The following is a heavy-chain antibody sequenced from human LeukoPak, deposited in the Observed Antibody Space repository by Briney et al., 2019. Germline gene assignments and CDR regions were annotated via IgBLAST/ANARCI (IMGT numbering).Heavy chain of an antibody. Sequence: PSETLSLTCTVSGGSISSYYWSWIRQPPGKGLEWIGYIYYSGSTNYNPSLKSRVTISVDTSKNQFSLKLSSVTAADTAVYYCARGPSGSYASYYYYYYMDVWGKGTTVTISS. D-gene: IGHD1-26*01. CDR3: ARGPSGSYASYYYYYYMDV. CDR1: GGSISSYY. J-gene: IGHJ6*03. V-gene: IGHV4-59*01. CDR2: IYYSGST.